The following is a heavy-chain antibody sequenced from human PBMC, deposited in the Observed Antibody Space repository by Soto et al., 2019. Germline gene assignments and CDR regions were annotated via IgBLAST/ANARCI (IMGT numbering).Heavy chain of an antibody. V-gene: IGHV3-23*01. Sequence: GGSLRLSCAASGFTFSSYAMSWVRQAPGKGLEWVSAISGSGGSTYYADSVKGRFTISRDNSKNTLYLQMNRLRAEDTAVYYCENDPDDYIWGIYYSDYWGQGTLVNVSS. CDR1: GFTFSSYA. D-gene: IGHD3-16*01. J-gene: IGHJ4*02. CDR3: ENDPDDYIWGIYYSDY. CDR2: ISGSGGST.